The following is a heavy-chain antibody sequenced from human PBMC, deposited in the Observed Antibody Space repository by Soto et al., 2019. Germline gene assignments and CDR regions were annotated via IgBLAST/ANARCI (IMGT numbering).Heavy chain of an antibody. CDR1: GGSISSGGYY. Sequence: SETLSLTCTVSGGSISSGGYYWSWIRQHPGKGLEWIGEINHSGSTNYNPSLKSRVTISVDTSKNQFSLKLSSVTAADTAVYYCARGGGSGYTGSHYYYYMDVWGKGTTVTVSS. CDR2: INHSGST. CDR3: ARGGGSGYTGSHYYYYMDV. V-gene: IGHV4-31*03. J-gene: IGHJ6*03. D-gene: IGHD5-12*01.